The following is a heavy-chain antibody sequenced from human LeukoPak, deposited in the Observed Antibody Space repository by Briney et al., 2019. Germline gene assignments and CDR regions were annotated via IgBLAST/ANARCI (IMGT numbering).Heavy chain of an antibody. CDR3: AKDMGGDYGADWGHMDV. CDR2: ISWNGGI. Sequence: GGSLRLSCAASGFTFDDYAMHWVRQAPGKGLEWVSGISWNGGIGYADSVKGRFTISRDNAKNSLYLQMNSLRAEDTALYYCAKDMGGDYGADWGHMDVWGQGTTVTVSS. D-gene: IGHD4-17*01. CDR1: GFTFDDYA. V-gene: IGHV3-9*01. J-gene: IGHJ6*02.